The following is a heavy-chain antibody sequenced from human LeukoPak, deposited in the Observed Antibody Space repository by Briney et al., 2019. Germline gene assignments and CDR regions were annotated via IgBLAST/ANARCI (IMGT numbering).Heavy chain of an antibody. J-gene: IGHJ4*02. V-gene: IGHV3-7*03. D-gene: IGHD5-12*01. Sequence: GGSLRLSCEASGFSFSRYWMSWVRQAPVRGLEWVANIKPDGSEIYYVDSVKGRFTISRDNAKNSLYLQMNSLRAEDTALYYCATNGGGDSGYGNFDYWGQGTLVTVSS. CDR2: IKPDGSEI. CDR3: ATNGGGDSGYGNFDY. CDR1: GFSFSRYW.